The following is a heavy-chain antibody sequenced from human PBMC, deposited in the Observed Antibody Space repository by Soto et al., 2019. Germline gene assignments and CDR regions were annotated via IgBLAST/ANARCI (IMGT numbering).Heavy chain of an antibody. J-gene: IGHJ6*02. Sequence: SQTLSLTFAISGDSVSSNSAAWNWIRQSPSRGLEWLGRTYYRSKWYNDYAVSVKSRITINPDTSKNQFSLQLNSVTPEDTAVYYCARVDTIFGVVTKGMDVWGQGTTVTVSS. D-gene: IGHD3-3*01. CDR2: TYYRSKWYN. CDR1: GDSVSSNSAA. CDR3: ARVDTIFGVVTKGMDV. V-gene: IGHV6-1*01.